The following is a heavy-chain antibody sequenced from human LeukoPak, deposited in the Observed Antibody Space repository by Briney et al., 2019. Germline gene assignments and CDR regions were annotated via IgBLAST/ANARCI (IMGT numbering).Heavy chain of an antibody. D-gene: IGHD2-21*02. CDR1: GFTFSDYY. J-gene: IGHJ4*02. CDR2: ISTSGSSI. CDR3: AGSQYCGGACYSPIAY. Sequence: GGSLRLSCAASGFTFSDYYMSWIRQAPGKGLEWVSYISTSGSSIYYPDSLKGGSTISRDNAKNSLYMKMNRMGAEDTAGYYCAGSQYCGGACYSPIAYWGQGPLVTVSS. V-gene: IGHV3-11*01.